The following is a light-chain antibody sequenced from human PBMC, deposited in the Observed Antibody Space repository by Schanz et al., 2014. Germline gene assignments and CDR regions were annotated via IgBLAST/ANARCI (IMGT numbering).Light chain of an antibody. V-gene: IGLV6-57*03. J-gene: IGLJ7*01. CDR1: SGSIASNY. Sequence: NFMLTQPHSVSASPGKTVTISCTRSSGSIASNYVQWYQQRPGSAPTTVIYEDNQRPSGVPDRFSGSIDSSSNSASLTISGLKTEDEADYYCQSYDSSNHAVFGGGTQLTV. CDR3: QSYDSSNHAV. CDR2: EDN.